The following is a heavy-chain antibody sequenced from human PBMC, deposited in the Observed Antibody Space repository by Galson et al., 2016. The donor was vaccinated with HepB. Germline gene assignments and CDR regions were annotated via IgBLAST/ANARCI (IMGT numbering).Heavy chain of an antibody. V-gene: IGHV3-30*18. Sequence: SLRLSCAASGFTFSSYGMHWVRQAPGKGLEWVAVISYDGGNKYYVDSVKGRFTISRDNFKNTLYLQMNSLRGEDTAMYYCAKEEVESSSYYFYGMDVWGQGTTVTVSS. CDR2: ISYDGGNK. CDR3: AKEEVESSSYYFYGMDV. D-gene: IGHD6-6*01. CDR1: GFTFSSYG. J-gene: IGHJ6*01.